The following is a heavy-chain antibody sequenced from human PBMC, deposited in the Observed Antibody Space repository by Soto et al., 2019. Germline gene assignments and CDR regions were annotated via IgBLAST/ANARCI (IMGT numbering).Heavy chain of an antibody. V-gene: IGHV3-74*01. J-gene: IGHJ3*02. D-gene: IGHD3-3*01. CDR3: ARRSAYDFWSGRTSVGI. CDR2: INSDGSST. CDR1: GFTVSSYW. Sequence: GGSVRLSCEASGFTVSSYWMHWVRQAPGKGLVWVSRINSDGSSTSYADSVKGRFTISRDNAKNTLYLQMNSLRAEDTAVYYCARRSAYDFWSGRTSVGIWGQGTMVTVSS.